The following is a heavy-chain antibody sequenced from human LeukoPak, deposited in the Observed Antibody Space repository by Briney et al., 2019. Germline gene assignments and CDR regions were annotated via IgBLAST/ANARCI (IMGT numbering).Heavy chain of an antibody. V-gene: IGHV3-23*01. D-gene: IGHD1-26*01. CDR2: INGNGDDS. Sequence: PGGSLRLSCAASGFTFDEYVMHWVRQAPGQGLEWVSLINGNGDDSYYADSVKGRFTISRDNSKNTLYLQMNSLRAEDTAVYYCAKTQGMMGATSWDDAFDIWGQGTMVTVSS. CDR3: AKTQGMMGATSWDDAFDI. CDR1: GFTFDEYV. J-gene: IGHJ3*02.